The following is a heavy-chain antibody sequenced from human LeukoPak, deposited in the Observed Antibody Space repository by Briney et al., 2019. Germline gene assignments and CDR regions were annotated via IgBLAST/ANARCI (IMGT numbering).Heavy chain of an antibody. CDR3: ARGRRGYYGDYEGVFDI. CDR2: IIPIFGTA. Sequence: PGGSLRLSCAASGGTFSSYPINWVRQAPGQGLEWMGGIIPIFGTANYAQKFQGRVTITADESTSTVYMELSSLRSEDTAVYFCARGRRGYYGDYEGVFDIWGQGIMVSVSS. CDR1: GGTFSSYP. D-gene: IGHD4-17*01. V-gene: IGHV1-69*01. J-gene: IGHJ3*02.